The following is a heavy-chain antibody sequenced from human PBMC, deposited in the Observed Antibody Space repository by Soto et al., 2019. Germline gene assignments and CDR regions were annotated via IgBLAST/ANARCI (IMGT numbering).Heavy chain of an antibody. J-gene: IGHJ6*02. CDR3: ARGKYSSVPYYYGMDV. D-gene: IGHD6-19*01. Sequence: SSETLSLTCSVSGGSITNYYWSWIRQPPGKGLEWIGYIHYSGTTKYKPSLQSRLTISVNTSKNQFSLNLNSVTAADTAVYYCARGKYSSVPYYYGMDVWGQGTTVTVSS. CDR2: IHYSGTT. V-gene: IGHV4-59*01. CDR1: GGSITNYY.